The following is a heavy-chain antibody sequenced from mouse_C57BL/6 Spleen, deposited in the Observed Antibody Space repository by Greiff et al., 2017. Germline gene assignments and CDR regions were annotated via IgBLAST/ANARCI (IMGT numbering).Heavy chain of an antibody. J-gene: IGHJ4*01. CDR3: ARYYYGNYYAMDY. D-gene: IGHD2-1*01. Sequence: VQVVESGAELVKPGASVKISCKASGYAFSSYWMNWVKQRPGKGLEWIGQIYPGDGATNYNGKFKGKATLTADKSSSTAYMQLSSLTSEDSAVYFCARYYYGNYYAMDYWGQGTSVTVSS. CDR2: IYPGDGAT. V-gene: IGHV1-80*01. CDR1: GYAFSSYW.